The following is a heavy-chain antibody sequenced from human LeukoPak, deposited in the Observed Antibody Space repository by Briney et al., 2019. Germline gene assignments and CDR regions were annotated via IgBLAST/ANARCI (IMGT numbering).Heavy chain of an antibody. J-gene: IGHJ4*02. CDR1: GFTFSSYG. V-gene: IGHV3-21*01. D-gene: IGHD4-17*01. CDR3: ARDNTGTGQY. Sequence: GGSLRLSCAASGFTFSSYGMHWVRQAPGKGLEWVSSISSSSSYIYYADSVKGRFTISRDNAKNSLYLQMNSLRAEDTAVYYCARDNTGTGQYWGQGTLVTVSS. CDR2: ISSSSSYI.